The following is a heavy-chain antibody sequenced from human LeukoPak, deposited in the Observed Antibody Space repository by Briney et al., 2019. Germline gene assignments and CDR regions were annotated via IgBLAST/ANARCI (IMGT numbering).Heavy chain of an antibody. Sequence: GESLKISCKGSGYSFTSYWIGWVRQMPGKGLGWMGIIYPGDSDTRYSPSFQGQVTISADKSISTAYLQWSSLKASDTAMYYCARLMVRGVIIKYFDYWGQGTLVTVSS. CDR3: ARLMVRGVIIKYFDY. CDR1: GYSFTSYW. V-gene: IGHV5-51*01. J-gene: IGHJ4*02. CDR2: IYPGDSDT. D-gene: IGHD3-10*01.